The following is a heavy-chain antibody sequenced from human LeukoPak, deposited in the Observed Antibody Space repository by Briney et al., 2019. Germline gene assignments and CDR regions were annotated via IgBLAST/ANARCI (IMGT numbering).Heavy chain of an antibody. V-gene: IGHV4-59*01. D-gene: IGHD3-10*01. J-gene: IGHJ4*02. CDR3: ARGPMVRGKAFDY. CDR1: GGSISSYY. CDR2: IYYSGST. Sequence: PSETLSLTCTVSGGSISSYYWSWIRRPPGKGLEWIGYIYYSGSTNYNPSLKSRVTISVDTSKNQFSLKLSSVTAADTAVYYCARGPMVRGKAFDYWGQGTLVTVSS.